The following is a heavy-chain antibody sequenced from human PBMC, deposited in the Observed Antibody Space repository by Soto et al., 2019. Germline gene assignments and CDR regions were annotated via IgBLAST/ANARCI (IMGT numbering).Heavy chain of an antibody. V-gene: IGHV3-30*18. CDR1: AFILISYG. CDR2: ISYDGSNK. Sequence: PGGSMRLSCAASAFILISYGMHWVRQAPGKGLGWVAGISYDGSNKYYADSVKGRFTISRDNSKNTLYLQMNSLRAEDTAVYYCAKDYDRDGWSHPYYYYYGMDVWGQGTTVTVSS. CDR3: AKDYDRDGWSHPYYYYYGMDV. D-gene: IGHD3-10*02. J-gene: IGHJ6*02.